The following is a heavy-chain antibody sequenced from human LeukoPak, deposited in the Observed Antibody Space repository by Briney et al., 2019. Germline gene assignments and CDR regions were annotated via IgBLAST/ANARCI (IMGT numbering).Heavy chain of an antibody. V-gene: IGHV1-2*02. D-gene: IGHD3-10*01. CDR1: GYTFTGYY. Sequence: ASVKVSCKASGYTFTGYYMHWVRQAPGQGLEWMGWINPNSGGTNYAQKFQGRVTMTRDTSISTAYMELSRLRSDDTAVYYCARDSHTYYYGSGSYYTWGQGTLVTVSS. CDR3: ARDSHTYYYGSGSYYT. J-gene: IGHJ4*02. CDR2: INPNSGGT.